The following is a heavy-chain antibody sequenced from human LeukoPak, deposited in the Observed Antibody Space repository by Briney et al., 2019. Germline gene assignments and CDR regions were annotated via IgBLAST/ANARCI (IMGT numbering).Heavy chain of an antibody. CDR2: IYYSGST. D-gene: IGHD3-22*01. J-gene: IGHJ2*01. CDR3: ANIAGYYPYWYFDL. V-gene: IGHV4-59*07. Sequence: SDTLSLTCTVSGGSISRYYWSWIRQPPGKGLEWIGYIYYSGSTNYNPSLKSRVTISVDTSKNQFSLKLSSVTAADTAVYYCANIAGYYPYWYFDLWGRGTLVTVSS. CDR1: GGSISRYY.